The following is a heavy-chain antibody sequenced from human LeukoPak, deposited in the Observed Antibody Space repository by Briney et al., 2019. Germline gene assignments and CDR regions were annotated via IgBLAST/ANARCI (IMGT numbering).Heavy chain of an antibody. CDR2: IRYDGSNK. CDR3: AKEEYSGSLLTLDY. CDR1: GFTFSSYG. V-gene: IGHV3-30*02. J-gene: IGHJ4*02. D-gene: IGHD1-26*01. Sequence: GGSLRLSCAASGFTFSSYGMHWVRQAPGKGLEWVAFIRYDGSNKYYSDSVRGRFTISGDNSKNTLYLQVNSLRAEDTAVYYCAKEEYSGSLLTLDYWGQGTLVTVSS.